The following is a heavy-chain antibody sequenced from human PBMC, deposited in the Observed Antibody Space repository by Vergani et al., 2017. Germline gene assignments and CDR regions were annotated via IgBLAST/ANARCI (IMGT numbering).Heavy chain of an antibody. CDR3: AKIYYYGSGSYYKG. CDR1: GGSISSSSYY. V-gene: IGHV4-39*01. Sequence: QLQLQESGPGLVKPSETLSLTCTVSGGSISSSSYYWGWIRQPPGKGLEWIGSIYYSGSTYYNPSLKSRVTISVDTSKNQFSLKLSSVTAADTAVYYCAKIYYYGSGSYYKGWGQGTLVTVSS. D-gene: IGHD3-10*01. CDR2: IYYSGST. J-gene: IGHJ4*02.